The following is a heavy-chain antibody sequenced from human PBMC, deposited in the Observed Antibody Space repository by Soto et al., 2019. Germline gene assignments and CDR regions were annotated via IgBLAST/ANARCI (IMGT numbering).Heavy chain of an antibody. Sequence: EVQLLESGGGLVQPGGSLRLSCAASGFTFSSYAMSWVRQAPGKGLEWVSAISGSGGSTYYADSVKGRFTISRDNSRNTLYLQMNSLRAEDTAVYYCAKDEEQWLTVGYFDYWGQGTLVTVSS. D-gene: IGHD6-19*01. CDR1: GFTFSSYA. CDR3: AKDEEQWLTVGYFDY. V-gene: IGHV3-23*01. CDR2: ISGSGGST. J-gene: IGHJ4*02.